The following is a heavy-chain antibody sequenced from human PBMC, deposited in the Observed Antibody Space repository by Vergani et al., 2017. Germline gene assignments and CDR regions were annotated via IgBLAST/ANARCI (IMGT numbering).Heavy chain of an antibody. J-gene: IGHJ4*02. CDR3: ARLSYDTTPYLQGGYDC. D-gene: IGHD3-22*01. V-gene: IGHV3-23*01. Sequence: EVQILISGGGDIPSGGCVSLFCAVSGFTFSVCPKIWVRQAPGKGLEWVSAISARYPSTYYADSVKGRFTISRDNSKNMLYLQMNSLRAEDTAVYYCARLSYDTTPYLQGGYDCWGQGTLVSVSS. CDR2: ISARYPST. CDR1: GFTFSVCP.